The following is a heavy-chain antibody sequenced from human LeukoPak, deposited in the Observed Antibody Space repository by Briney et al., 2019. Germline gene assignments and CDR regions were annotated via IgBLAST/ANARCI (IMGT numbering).Heavy chain of an antibody. CDR2: IIPIFGTA. CDR1: GGTFSSYA. J-gene: IGHJ4*02. Sequence: GASVKVSCKASGGTFSSYAISWVRQAPGQGHEWMGGIIPIFGTANYAQKFQGRVTITTDESTSTAYMELSSLRSEDTAVYYCARDQETAVAVNPNNYWGQGTLVTVSS. D-gene: IGHD6-19*01. CDR3: ARDQETAVAVNPNNY. V-gene: IGHV1-69*05.